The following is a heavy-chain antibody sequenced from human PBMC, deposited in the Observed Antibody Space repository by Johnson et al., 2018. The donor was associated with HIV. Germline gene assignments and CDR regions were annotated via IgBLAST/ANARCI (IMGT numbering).Heavy chain of an antibody. CDR2: ISYDGSNK. D-gene: IGHD2-2*02. J-gene: IGHJ3*02. CDR3: ARVGGLYCSSTSCYKGDAFDI. Sequence: QLVESGGGVVQPGRSLRLSCAASGFTFSSYAMHWVRQAPGKGLEWVAVISYDGSNKYYADSVKGRFTISRDNSKNTLYLQMNSLRAEDTAVYYCARVGGLYCSSTSCYKGDAFDIWGQGTMVTVSS. V-gene: IGHV3-30-3*01. CDR1: GFTFSSYA.